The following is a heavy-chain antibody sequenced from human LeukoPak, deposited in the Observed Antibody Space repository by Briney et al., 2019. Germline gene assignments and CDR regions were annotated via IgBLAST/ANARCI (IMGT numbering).Heavy chain of an antibody. CDR1: GFTFSNAW. J-gene: IGHJ6*02. Sequence: GGSLRLSCAVSGFTFSNAWMSWVRQAPGKGLEWVGRIKSKTDGGTTDYAAPVKGSFTISRGDSKNTLYLQMNSLKTEDTGVYYCTTDGASSWNYYYYGMDVWGQGTTVTVSS. D-gene: IGHD3-10*01. V-gene: IGHV3-15*01. CDR2: IKSKTDGGTT. CDR3: TTDGASSWNYYYYGMDV.